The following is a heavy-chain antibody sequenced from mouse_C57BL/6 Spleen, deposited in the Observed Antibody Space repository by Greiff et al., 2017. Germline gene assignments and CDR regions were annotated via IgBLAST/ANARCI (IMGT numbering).Heavy chain of an antibody. D-gene: IGHD2-2*01. CDR1: GFTFSDYG. CDR2: ISSGSSTI. CDR3: ARTTMVTNWYFDV. V-gene: IGHV5-17*01. Sequence: EVHLVESGGGLVKPGGSLKLSCAASGFTFSDYGMHWVRQAPEKGLEWVAYISSGSSTIYYADTVQGRFTISRDTAKNTLFLQMTSLRSEDTAMYYCARTTMVTNWYFDVWGTGTTVTVSS. J-gene: IGHJ1*03.